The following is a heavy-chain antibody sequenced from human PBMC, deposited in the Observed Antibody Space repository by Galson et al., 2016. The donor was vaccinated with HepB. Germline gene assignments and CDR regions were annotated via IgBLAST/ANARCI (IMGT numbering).Heavy chain of an antibody. Sequence: SETLSLTCNVSGGSMTSSTHYWGWIRQPPGKGLEWIGSILYSGSTYYSPSLKSRVTISADMSKNQFSLRLTSVIAADTALYFCAKFAGASPFDSWGQGMLVTVSS. D-gene: IGHD3-10*01. CDR1: GGSMTSSTHY. V-gene: IGHV4-39*01. CDR2: ILYSGST. J-gene: IGHJ4*02. CDR3: AKFAGASPFDS.